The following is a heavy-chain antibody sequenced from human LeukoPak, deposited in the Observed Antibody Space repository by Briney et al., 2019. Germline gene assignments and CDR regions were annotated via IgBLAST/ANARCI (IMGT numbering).Heavy chain of an antibody. CDR2: IYYSGST. CDR3: AREPQGAYYYDSSGYCDS. Sequence: SETLSLTCTVSGGSISSSSYYWGWIRQPPGKGLEWIGSIYYSGSTYYNPSLKSRVTISVDTSKNQFSLKLSSVTAADTAVYYCAREPQGAYYYDSSGYCDSWGQGTLVTVSS. V-gene: IGHV4-39*07. J-gene: IGHJ5*01. CDR1: GGSISSSSYY. D-gene: IGHD3-22*01.